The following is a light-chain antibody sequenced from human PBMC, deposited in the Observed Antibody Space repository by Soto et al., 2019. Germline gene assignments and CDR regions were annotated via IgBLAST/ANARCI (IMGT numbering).Light chain of an antibody. J-gene: IGLJ1*01. CDR1: SSDVGGYNY. Sequence: LTQPPSASGSPGQSVTISCTGTSSDVGGYNYVSWYQQHPGKAPKLMIYEVSKRPSGVPDRFSGSKSGNTASLTVSGLQAEDEADYYCSSYAGSTPYVFGTGTKVTVL. V-gene: IGLV2-8*01. CDR3: SSYAGSTPYV. CDR2: EVS.